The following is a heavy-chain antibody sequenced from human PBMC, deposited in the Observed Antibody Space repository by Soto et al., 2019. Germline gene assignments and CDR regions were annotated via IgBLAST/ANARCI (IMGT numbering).Heavy chain of an antibody. CDR2: IYYSGNT. V-gene: IGHV4-31*02. CDR3: AQALVFTGGDGFDI. CDR1: GGSITTGGRY. J-gene: IGHJ3*02. Sequence: QVRLQEWGPGLVKPSQTLSLKCSVSGGSITTGGRYWSWIRQLPGKGLEWIGDIYYSGNTYYNASLKSRVTISVEAAKNQFSLKLSSVSRVDTAVYYCAQALVFTGGDGFDIWGQGRLVTVSS. D-gene: IGHD1-1*01.